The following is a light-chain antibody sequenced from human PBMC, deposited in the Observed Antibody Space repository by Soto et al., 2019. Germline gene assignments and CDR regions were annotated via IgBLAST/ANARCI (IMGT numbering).Light chain of an antibody. J-gene: IGLJ2*01. Sequence: QSVLTQPPSVSGAPGQRVTISCTGSSSNIGAGYDVHWYQQLPGTAPKLLIYDHSNRPSGVPDRFSGSKSGTSATLPITGLQLEAEDDYRCQSYDSSLRSVFGGGTKLTVL. CDR3: QSYDSSLRSV. CDR1: SSNIGAGYD. V-gene: IGLV1-40*01. CDR2: DHS.